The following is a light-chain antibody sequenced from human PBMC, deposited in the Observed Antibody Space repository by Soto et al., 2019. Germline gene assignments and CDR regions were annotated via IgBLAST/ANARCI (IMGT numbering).Light chain of an antibody. V-gene: IGLV7-46*01. CDR1: TGAVTSGHY. CDR3: LLFFSGAPV. CDR2: DAI. Sequence: QAVVTQEPSLTVSPGGTVTLTCGSSTGAVTSGHYPHWFQQRPGQAPRTLIYDAINKPSWTPVRFSGSLLGDKVALTLSGAQPEDETEYYCLLFFSGAPVFGPGTKLTVL. J-gene: IGLJ1*01.